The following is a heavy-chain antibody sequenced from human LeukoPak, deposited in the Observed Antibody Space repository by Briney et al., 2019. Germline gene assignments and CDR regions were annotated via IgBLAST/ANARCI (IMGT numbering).Heavy chain of an antibody. CDR3: ARDKGDGLLWFGELLPNWFDP. Sequence: ASVKVSCKASGYTFTGYYMHWVRQAPGQGLEWMGWINPNSGGTNYAQKFQGRVTMARDTSISTAYMELSRLRSDDTVVYYCARDKGDGLLWFGELLPNWFDPWGQGTLVTVSS. CDR1: GYTFTGYY. D-gene: IGHD3-10*01. V-gene: IGHV1-2*02. J-gene: IGHJ5*02. CDR2: INPNSGGT.